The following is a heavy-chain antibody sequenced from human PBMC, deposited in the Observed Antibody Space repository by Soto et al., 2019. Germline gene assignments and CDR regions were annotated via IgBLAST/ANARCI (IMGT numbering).Heavy chain of an antibody. D-gene: IGHD3-9*01. CDR2: IYWDDSK. V-gene: IGHV2-5*02. CDR1: VFSLSTSGVG. Sequence: QITLKESGPPLVRPTQTLTLTCAFSVFSLSTSGVGVGWIRQPPGKALEWLAVIYWDDSKHYSPSLRSRLTITKDTSKNQVVLTMTNMDPMDTGTYYCAHKGPEDWPLDYWGQGTLVTVSS. J-gene: IGHJ4*02. CDR3: AHKGPEDWPLDY.